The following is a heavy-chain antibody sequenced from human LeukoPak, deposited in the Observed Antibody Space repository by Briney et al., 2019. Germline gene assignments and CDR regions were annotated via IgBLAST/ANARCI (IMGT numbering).Heavy chain of an antibody. CDR2: ISSSSSTI. V-gene: IGHV3-48*04. J-gene: IGHJ5*02. CDR3: AKGGKDTAMAPRWFDP. D-gene: IGHD5-18*01. CDR1: GFTFSSYS. Sequence: GGSLRLSCAASGFTFSSYSMNWVRQAPGKGLEWVSYISSSSSTIYYADSVKGRFTISRDNAKNSLYLQMNSLRAEDTAVYYCAKGGKDTAMAPRWFDPWGQGTLVTVSS.